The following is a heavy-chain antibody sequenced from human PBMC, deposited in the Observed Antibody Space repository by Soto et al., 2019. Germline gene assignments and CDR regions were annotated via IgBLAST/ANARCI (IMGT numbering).Heavy chain of an antibody. V-gene: IGHV1-2*02. D-gene: IGHD2-2*01. Sequence: ASVKVSCKASGYTFTGYYMHWVRQAPGQGLEWMGWTNPNSGGTNYAQKFQGRVTMTRDTSISTAYMELSRLRSDDTAVYYCAVVVPAAIPGGDYYYYGMDVWGQGTTVTVSS. CDR3: AVVVPAAIPGGDYYYYGMDV. J-gene: IGHJ6*02. CDR2: TNPNSGGT. CDR1: GYTFTGYY.